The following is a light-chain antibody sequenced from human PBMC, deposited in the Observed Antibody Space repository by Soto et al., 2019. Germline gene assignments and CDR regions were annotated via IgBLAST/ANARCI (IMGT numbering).Light chain of an antibody. CDR1: SSDVGGYNY. CDR2: EVS. J-gene: IGLJ1*01. CDR3: CSYTSSSTYV. Sequence: QSALTQPASVSGSPGQSITISCTGTSSDVGGYNYVSWFQKHPGIAPKLMIYEVSNRPSGVSDRFSGSKSGSTASLTISGLQADDEADYSCCSYTSSSTYVFGSGTKLTVL. V-gene: IGLV2-14*01.